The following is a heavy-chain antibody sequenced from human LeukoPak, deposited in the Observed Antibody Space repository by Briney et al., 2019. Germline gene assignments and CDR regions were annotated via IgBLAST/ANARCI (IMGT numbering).Heavy chain of an antibody. Sequence: GGSLRLSCAASGFTFSDYYMSWIRQAPGKGLEXVSYISSSGSTIYYADSVKGRFTISRDNAKNSLYLQMNSLRAEDTAVYYCARERSSSWYTQQADYYYYGMDVWGQGTTVTVSS. V-gene: IGHV3-11*01. CDR2: ISSSGSTI. CDR3: ARERSSSWYTQQADYYYYGMDV. D-gene: IGHD6-13*01. CDR1: GFTFSDYY. J-gene: IGHJ6*02.